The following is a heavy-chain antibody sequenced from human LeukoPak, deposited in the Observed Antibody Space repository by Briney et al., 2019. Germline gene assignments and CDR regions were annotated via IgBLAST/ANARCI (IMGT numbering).Heavy chain of an antibody. J-gene: IGHJ4*02. CDR1: GFTFSDYY. V-gene: IGHV3-11*01. D-gene: IGHD4-17*01. CDR3: ASGNYGDYFSLEV. Sequence: GGSLRLSCAASGFTFSDYYMSWIRQAPGKGLECVSYISSSGNTTYHADSVKGRFTISRDNSKNTLYLQMNSLRAEDTAVYYCASGNYGDYFSLEVWGQGTLVTVSS. CDR2: ISSSGNTT.